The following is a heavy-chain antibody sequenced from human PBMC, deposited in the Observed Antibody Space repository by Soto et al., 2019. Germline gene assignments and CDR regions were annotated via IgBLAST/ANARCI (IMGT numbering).Heavy chain of an antibody. Sequence: GGSLRLSCAASGFTFSGSAMHWVRQASGKGLEWVGRIRSKANSYATAYAASVKGRFTISRDDSKNTAYLQMNSLKTEDTAVYYCTRLARTRDTIFGVVMNYGMDVWGQGTTVTVSS. CDR1: GFTFSGSA. CDR2: IRSKANSYAT. D-gene: IGHD3-3*01. J-gene: IGHJ6*02. CDR3: TRLARTRDTIFGVVMNYGMDV. V-gene: IGHV3-73*01.